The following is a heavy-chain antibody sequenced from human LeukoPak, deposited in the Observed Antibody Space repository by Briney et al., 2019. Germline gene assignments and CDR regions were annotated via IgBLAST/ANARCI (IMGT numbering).Heavy chain of an antibody. CDR1: GFTFSAYA. CDR3: ARGYGDYPPGY. D-gene: IGHD4-17*01. V-gene: IGHV3-48*01. Sequence: PGGSLRLSCAASGFTFSAYAMSWVRQAPGKGLEWVSYITSSSNTIYYADSVKGRFTISRDNAKNSLYLQMNSLRAEDTAVYYCARGYGDYPPGYWGQGTLVTVSS. CDR2: ITSSSNTI. J-gene: IGHJ4*02.